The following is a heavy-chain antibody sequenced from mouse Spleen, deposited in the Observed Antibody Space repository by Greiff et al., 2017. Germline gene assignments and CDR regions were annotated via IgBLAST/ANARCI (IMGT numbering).Heavy chain of an antibody. CDR1: GFSLTSYG. CDR3: ARIPFYALYAMDY. D-gene: IGHD1-1*01. CDR2: IWSGGST. J-gene: IGHJ4*01. V-gene: IGHV2-2*01. Sequence: VKLVESGPGLVQPSQSLSITCTVSGFSLTSYGVHWVRQSPGKGLEWLGVIWSGGSTDYNAAFISRLSISKDNSKSQVFFKMNSLQADDTAIYYCARIPFYALYAMDYWGQGTSVTVSS.